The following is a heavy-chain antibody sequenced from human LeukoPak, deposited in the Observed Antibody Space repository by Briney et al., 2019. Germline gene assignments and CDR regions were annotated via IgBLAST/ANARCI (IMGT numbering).Heavy chain of an antibody. CDR2: ISGSGGST. D-gene: IGHD5-18*01. Sequence: GGSLRLSXAASGFTFSSYAMSWVRQAPGKGLEWVSAISGSGGSTYYADSVKGRFTISRDNSKNTLYLQMNSLRAEDTAVYYCSKDYEDTATYIDYWGQGTLVTVSS. CDR3: SKDYEDTATYIDY. J-gene: IGHJ4*02. CDR1: GFTFSSYA. V-gene: IGHV3-23*01.